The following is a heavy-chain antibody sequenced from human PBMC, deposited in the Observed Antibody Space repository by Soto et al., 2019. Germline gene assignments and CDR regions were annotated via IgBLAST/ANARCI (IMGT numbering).Heavy chain of an antibody. CDR2: IYYSGST. Sequence: QVQLQESGPGLVKPSETLSLTCTVSGGSVSSGSYYWSWIRQPPGKGLEWIGYIYYSGSTNYNPSLTSRVTISVDTSKNQFSLKLSSVTAADTAVYYCARETVGATTYLDYWGQGTLVTVSS. CDR3: ARETVGATTYLDY. J-gene: IGHJ4*02. V-gene: IGHV4-61*01. D-gene: IGHD1-26*01. CDR1: GGSVSSGSYY.